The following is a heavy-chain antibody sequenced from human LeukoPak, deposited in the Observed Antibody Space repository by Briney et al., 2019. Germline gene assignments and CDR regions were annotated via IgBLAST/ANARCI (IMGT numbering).Heavy chain of an antibody. J-gene: IGHJ5*02. V-gene: IGHV5-51*01. Sequence: GESLKISCKDSTYSFSTSWIVWVRQMPGKGLEWMGIIYPGDSDTRYSPSFQGQVTISADKSISTAYMELSRLRSDDTAVYYCAAADRGIGSGWYRENWFDPWGQGTLVTVSS. D-gene: IGHD6-19*01. CDR2: IYPGDSDT. CDR1: TYSFSTSW. CDR3: AAADRGIGSGWYRENWFDP.